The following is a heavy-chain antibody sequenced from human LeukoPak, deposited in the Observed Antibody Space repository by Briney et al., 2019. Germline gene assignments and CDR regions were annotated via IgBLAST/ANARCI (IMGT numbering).Heavy chain of an antibody. D-gene: IGHD6-13*01. CDR3: ARVGNYYYYYMDV. V-gene: IGHV3-64*01. CDR2: ISSNGGST. J-gene: IGHJ6*03. Sequence: PGGSLRLSCAASGFTFSSYWMHWVRQAPGKGLEYVSAISSNGGSTYYANSVKGRFTISRDNSKNTLYLQMGSLRAEDMAVYYCARVGNYYYYYMDVWGKGTTVTVSS. CDR1: GFTFSSYW.